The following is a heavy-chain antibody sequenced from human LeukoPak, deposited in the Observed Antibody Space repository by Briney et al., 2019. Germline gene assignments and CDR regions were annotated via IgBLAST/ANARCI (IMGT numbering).Heavy chain of an antibody. CDR3: AKDRDGYNRADH. J-gene: IGHJ4*02. Sequence: PGGSLRLSCAASGFTFSTYGMHWVRQAPGKGLEWVSIISHDGSSKYYADSVKGRFTISRDNSKNTLYLQMNSLRAEDSAMYYCAKDRDGYNRADHWGQGTLVTVSS. CDR2: ISHDGSSK. D-gene: IGHD5-12*01. V-gene: IGHV3-30*18. CDR1: GFTFSTYG.